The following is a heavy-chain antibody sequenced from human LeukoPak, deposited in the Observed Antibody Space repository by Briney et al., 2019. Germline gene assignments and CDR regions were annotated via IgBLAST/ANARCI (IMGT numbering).Heavy chain of an antibody. J-gene: IGHJ4*02. Sequence: ASVKVSCKASGYTFTGYYMHWVRQAPGQGLEWMGWINPNSGGTNYAQKFQGRVTMTRDTSISTAYMELSRLRSDVTAVYYCARGGGLRYFDWSSPYYFDYWGQGTLVTVSS. CDR3: ARGGGLRYFDWSSPYYFDY. CDR2: INPNSGGT. CDR1: GYTFTGYY. V-gene: IGHV1-2*02. D-gene: IGHD3-9*01.